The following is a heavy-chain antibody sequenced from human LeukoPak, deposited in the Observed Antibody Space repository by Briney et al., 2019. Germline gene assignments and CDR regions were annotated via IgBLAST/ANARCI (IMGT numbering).Heavy chain of an antibody. J-gene: IGHJ4*02. Sequence: KASETLSLTCAVYGGSFSGYYWSWIRQPPGKGLEWIGEINHSGSTNYNPSLKSRVTISVDTSKNQFSLKLSSVTAADTAVYYCARGRHTYYYGSGSYYKGGDYWGQGTLVTVSS. CDR2: INHSGST. CDR1: GGSFSGYY. CDR3: ARGRHTYYYGSGSYYKGGDY. D-gene: IGHD3-10*01. V-gene: IGHV4-34*01.